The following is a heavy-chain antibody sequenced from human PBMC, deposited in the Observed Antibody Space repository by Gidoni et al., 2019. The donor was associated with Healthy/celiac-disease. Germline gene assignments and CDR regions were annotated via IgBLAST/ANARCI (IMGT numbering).Heavy chain of an antibody. CDR2: IIPIFGTA. V-gene: IGHV1-69*01. Sequence: QGLEWMGGIIPIFGTANYAQKFQGRVTITADESTSTAYMELSSLRSEDTAVYYCARDFLSLWFGESRGDAFDIWGQGTMVTVSS. CDR3: ARDFLSLWFGESRGDAFDI. D-gene: IGHD3-10*01. J-gene: IGHJ3*02.